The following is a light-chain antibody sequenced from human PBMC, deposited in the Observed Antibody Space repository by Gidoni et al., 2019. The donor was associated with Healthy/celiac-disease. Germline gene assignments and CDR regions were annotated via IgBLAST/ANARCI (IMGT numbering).Light chain of an antibody. CDR1: QSASSSY. V-gene: IGKV3-20*01. CDR2: GAA. J-gene: IGKJ1*01. CDR3: QQYGSSTGT. Sequence: EIALTQSPGTLSLSPGERDTLSCRASQSASSSYLAWHQQKPGQAPRLLIYGAASRPTGIPDRFSGSGSGTDFTLTISRLEPGDFAVYYCQQYGSSTGTFGQGTKVEIK.